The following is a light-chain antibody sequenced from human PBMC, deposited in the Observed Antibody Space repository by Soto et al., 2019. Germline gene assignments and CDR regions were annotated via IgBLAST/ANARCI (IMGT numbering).Light chain of an antibody. CDR3: AAWDDSLNGVYV. CDR1: SSDVGTYDY. J-gene: IGLJ1*01. Sequence: QSALTQPPSASGSPGQSVTISCTGTSSDVGTYDYVSWYQQHPGKAPKLMIYEVTKRPSGVPDRFSGSKSGNTASLTVSGLQSEDEADYYCAAWDDSLNGVYVFGPGTKVTVL. V-gene: IGLV2-8*01. CDR2: EVT.